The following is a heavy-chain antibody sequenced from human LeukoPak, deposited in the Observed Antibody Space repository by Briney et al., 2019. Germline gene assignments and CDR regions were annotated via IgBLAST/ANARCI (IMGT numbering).Heavy chain of an antibody. CDR3: ARVDGYSSSWDWFDP. CDR1: GYTFSDYY. Sequence: ASVKVSCKASGYTFSDYYIHWIRQAPGQGLEWVGWINPNSGDTDYAQKFQGRVTVTRDTSISTAYMELGRLRSDDTAVYYCARVDGYSSSWDWFDPWGQGTLVTVSS. V-gene: IGHV1-2*02. CDR2: INPNSGDT. J-gene: IGHJ5*02. D-gene: IGHD6-13*01.